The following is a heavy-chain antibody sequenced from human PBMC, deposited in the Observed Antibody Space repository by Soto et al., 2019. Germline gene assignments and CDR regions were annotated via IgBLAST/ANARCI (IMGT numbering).Heavy chain of an antibody. CDR2: IWHDGSNK. CDR1: GFTFCTYS. V-gene: IGHV3-33*01. CDR3: ARDRVEINPSYYFDY. D-gene: IGHD3-3*01. J-gene: IGHJ4*02. Sequence: QVQLVESGGGVVQPGRSLRLSCAASGFTFCTYSMHWVRQAPGKGPEWVSLIWHDGSNKYYADSVKGRFTISRDNSKNTLYLQMHSLRAEDTAVYYCARDRVEINPSYYFDYWGQGTLVTVSS.